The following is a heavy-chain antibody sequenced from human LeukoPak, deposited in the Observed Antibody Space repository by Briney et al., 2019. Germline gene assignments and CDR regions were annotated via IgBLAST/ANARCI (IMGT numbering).Heavy chain of an antibody. CDR3: ATSRTLDY. V-gene: IGHV3-7*05. J-gene: IGHJ4*02. CDR1: GFISTNYW. CDR2: INQDGSEK. Sequence: GGSLRLSCSAPGFISTNYWMYWVRQVPGKGLEWVANINQDGSEKHYVDSVKGRFTISRDNAKSSLYLQMNSLRGDDAAVYYCATSRTLDYWGQGTLVTVSS.